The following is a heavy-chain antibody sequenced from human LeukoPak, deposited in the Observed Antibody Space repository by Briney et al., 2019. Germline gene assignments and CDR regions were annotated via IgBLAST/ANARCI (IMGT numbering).Heavy chain of an antibody. J-gene: IGHJ4*02. CDR1: GFTFSTFG. D-gene: IGHD3-22*01. CDR2: ISYDGNNK. CDR3: AKDYYNSSGYYYAGTDY. V-gene: IGHV3-30*18. Sequence: QPGRSLRLSCAASGFTFSTFGMHWVRQAPGKGLEWVALISYDGNNKYYADSVKGRFTISRDNSKNTLSLQMNSLRAEDTAVYYCAKDYYNSSGYYYAGTDYWGQGTLVTVSS.